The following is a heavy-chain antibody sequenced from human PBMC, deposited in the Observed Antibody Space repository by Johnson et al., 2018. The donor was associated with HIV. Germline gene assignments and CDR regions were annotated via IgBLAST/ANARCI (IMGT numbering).Heavy chain of an antibody. D-gene: IGHD1-26*01. CDR3: AKDRGSPGIPAAFDI. CDR1: GFTVSSNY. J-gene: IGHJ3*02. CDR2: ISISGSTI. V-gene: IGHV3-11*04. Sequence: QVQLVESGGGLVQPGGSLRLSCAASGFTVSSNYMSWIRQAPGKGLEWVSYISISGSTIYYADSVKGRFTISRDNAKKSLYLQMNSLRAEETAVYYCAKDRGSPGIPAAFDIWGQGTMVTVSS.